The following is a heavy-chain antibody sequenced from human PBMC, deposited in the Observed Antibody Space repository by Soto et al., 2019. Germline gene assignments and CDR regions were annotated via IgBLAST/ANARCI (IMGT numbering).Heavy chain of an antibody. Sequence: QVQLQQWGAGLLKPSETLSLTCAVYGGSFSGYYWSWIRQPPGKGLEWIGEINHSGSTNYNPSLKSRVXXXVDTSKNQFSLKLSSVTAADTAVYYCARRYSSSWYKYWGQGTLVTVSS. CDR2: INHSGST. J-gene: IGHJ4*02. CDR1: GGSFSGYY. V-gene: IGHV4-34*01. D-gene: IGHD6-13*01. CDR3: ARRYSSSWYKY.